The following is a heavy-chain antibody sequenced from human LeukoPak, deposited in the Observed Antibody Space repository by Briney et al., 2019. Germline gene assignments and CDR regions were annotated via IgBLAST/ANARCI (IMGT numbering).Heavy chain of an antibody. D-gene: IGHD3-10*01. V-gene: IGHV3-48*03. J-gene: IGHJ6*03. CDR3: ARYGSGSYYNLLYYMDV. CDR1: GLTFSSYE. CDR2: ISSSGSTI. Sequence: GGSLRLSCAASGLTFSSYEMNWVRQAPGKGLEWVSYISSSGSTIYYADSVKGRFTISRDNAKNSLYLQMNSLRAEDTAVYYCARYGSGSYYNLLYYMDVWGKGTTVTISS.